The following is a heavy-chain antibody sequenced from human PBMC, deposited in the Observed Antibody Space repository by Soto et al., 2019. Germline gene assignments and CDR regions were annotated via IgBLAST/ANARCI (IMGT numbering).Heavy chain of an antibody. Sequence: SETLSLTCTVSGGSISSNYWTWIRQPPGKGLEWIGYVYNSGSTNYNPSLKSRVTISEDTSKSQFSLKVNSMTAADTAVYYCARYRREAVAGYTLDKWGQGSLVNVSS. CDR1: GGSISSNY. CDR3: ARYRREAVAGYTLDK. CDR2: VYNSGST. V-gene: IGHV4-59*01. J-gene: IGHJ4*02. D-gene: IGHD6-13*01.